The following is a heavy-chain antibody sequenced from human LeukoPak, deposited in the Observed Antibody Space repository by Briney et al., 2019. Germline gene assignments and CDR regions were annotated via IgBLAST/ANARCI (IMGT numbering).Heavy chain of an antibody. V-gene: IGHV3-21*01. D-gene: IGHD6-19*01. J-gene: IGHJ4*02. CDR2: ISSSSSYI. CDR3: ASTAQYSSGWSSSGYFDY. Sequence: PGGSLRLSCAASGFTFSSYSMNWVRQAPGKGLEGVSSISSSSSYIYYADSVKGRFTISRDNAKNSLYLQMNSLRAEDTAVYYCASTAQYSSGWSSSGYFDYWGQGTLVTVSS. CDR1: GFTFSSYS.